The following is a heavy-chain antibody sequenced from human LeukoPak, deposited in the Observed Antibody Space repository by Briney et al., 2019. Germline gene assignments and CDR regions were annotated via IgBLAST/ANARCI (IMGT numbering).Heavy chain of an antibody. CDR1: GFTFSSYA. CDR3: ARDGYGSFDY. J-gene: IGHJ4*02. V-gene: IGHV3-30*04. CDR2: ISYDGSNK. Sequence: GGSLRLSGSASGFTFSSYAMHWVRQAPGKGLEWVAVISYDGSNKYYADSVKGRFTISRDDSKNTLYLQMNSLRAEDTAVYYCARDGYGSFDYWGQGTLVTVSS. D-gene: IGHD5-18*01.